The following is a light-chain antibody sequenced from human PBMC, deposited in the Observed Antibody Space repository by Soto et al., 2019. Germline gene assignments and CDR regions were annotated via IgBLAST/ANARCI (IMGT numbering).Light chain of an antibody. J-gene: IGKJ5*01. CDR1: QSVSSY. CDR3: QQRGKWPIT. V-gene: IGKV3-11*01. Sequence: EIVLTQSPATLSLSPGERTTLSCRASQSVSSYLAWYQQKPGQAPRLLIHDASNRATGIPARFSGSGSGTDFTLTISSLEPEDFAVYYCQQRGKWPITFGQGTRLEIK. CDR2: DAS.